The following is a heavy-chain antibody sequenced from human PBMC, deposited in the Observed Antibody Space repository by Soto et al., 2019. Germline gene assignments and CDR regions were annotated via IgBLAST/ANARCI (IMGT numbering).Heavy chain of an antibody. Sequence: EVQLLESGGGLVQPGGSLRLSCAASGFTFSSYAMSWVRQAPGKGLEWVSIIGGRGATTYYADSVKGRFTISRDNSKNTLYLQMNSLRAEDTAVYYCAKRIGGGEYHFDYWGQGTLVTVSS. V-gene: IGHV3-23*01. J-gene: IGHJ4*02. CDR2: IGGRGATT. CDR1: GFTFSSYA. D-gene: IGHD2-15*01. CDR3: AKRIGGGEYHFDY.